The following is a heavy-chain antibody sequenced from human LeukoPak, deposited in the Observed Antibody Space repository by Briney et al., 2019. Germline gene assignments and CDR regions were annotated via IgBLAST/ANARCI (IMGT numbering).Heavy chain of an antibody. CDR3: ARAGTGYYYYYGMDV. CDR2: MNPNSGNT. CDR1: GYTFTSYD. J-gene: IGHJ6*02. V-gene: IGHV1-8*01. D-gene: IGHD6-13*01. Sequence: ASVKVSCKASGYTFTSYDINWVRQATGQGLEWMGWMNPNSGNTGYAQKFQGRVTMTRNTSISTAYMELSSLRSEDTAVYYCARAGTGYYYYYGMDVWGQGTTVTVSS.